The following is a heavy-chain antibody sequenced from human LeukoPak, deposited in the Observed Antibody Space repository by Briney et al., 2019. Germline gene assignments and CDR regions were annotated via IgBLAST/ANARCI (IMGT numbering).Heavy chain of an antibody. J-gene: IGHJ5*02. CDR2: IYYSGST. V-gene: IGHV4-59*01. D-gene: IGHD3-10*01. CDR3: ARDFYGSGIGSWFDP. Sequence: SETLSLTCTVSGGSISSYYWSWIWQPPGKGLEWIGYIYYSGSTNYNPSLKSRVTISVDTSKNQFSLKLSSVTAADTAVYYCARDFYGSGIGSWFDPWGQGTLVTVSS. CDR1: GGSISSYY.